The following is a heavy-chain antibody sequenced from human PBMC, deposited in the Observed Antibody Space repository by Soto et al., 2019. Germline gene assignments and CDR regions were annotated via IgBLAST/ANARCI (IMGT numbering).Heavy chain of an antibody. D-gene: IGHD5-12*01. V-gene: IGHV4-30-4*01. CDR1: GASVAGGSYY. Sequence: QVQLRESGPGLVKPSQTLSLTCSVSGASVAGGSYYWSWVRQPPGQGLEWIGYIPSRGRPFYNPALTSRCTISADTSKNQLSLPLTSVTAADTVVYYCARDTYSGYDFGLWGQGTLVTVSS. CDR2: IPSRGRP. J-gene: IGHJ5*02. CDR3: ARDTYSGYDFGL.